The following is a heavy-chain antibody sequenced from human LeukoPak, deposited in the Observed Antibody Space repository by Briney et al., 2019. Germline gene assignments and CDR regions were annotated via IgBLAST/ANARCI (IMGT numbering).Heavy chain of an antibody. CDR2: VYPGGAT. V-gene: IGHV4-59*10. Sequence: XXPAGXGXEWIGRVYPGGATNYNFLLKSRVTMSLDAPKNQFSLSLTSLTAADTAVYYCATYVTGSFSPYFDPWGQGTLXT. CDR3: ATYVTGSFSPYFDP. D-gene: IGHD2-21*02. J-gene: IGHJ5*02.